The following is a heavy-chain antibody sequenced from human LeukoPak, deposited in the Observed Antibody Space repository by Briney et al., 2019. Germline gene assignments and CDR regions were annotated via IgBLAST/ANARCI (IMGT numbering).Heavy chain of an antibody. Sequence: SVKLSCKASGGTFSSYAISWVRQAPGQGLEWMGGIIPIFGTANYAQKFQGRVTITADESTSTAYMELSSLRSEDTAVYYCASYCSSTSCRTRPGYYMDVWGKGTTVTVSS. J-gene: IGHJ6*03. CDR2: IIPIFGTA. CDR3: ASYCSSTSCRTRPGYYMDV. D-gene: IGHD2-2*01. CDR1: GGTFSSYA. V-gene: IGHV1-69*13.